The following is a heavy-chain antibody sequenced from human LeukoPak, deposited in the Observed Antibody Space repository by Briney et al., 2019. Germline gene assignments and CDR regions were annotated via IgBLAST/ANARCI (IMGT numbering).Heavy chain of an antibody. CDR3: ARVEEGGFRGGHWFDP. CDR2: IYYSGST. J-gene: IGHJ5*02. CDR1: GDSISSGGYY. V-gene: IGHV4-31*03. Sequence: PSETLSLTCTVSGDSISSGGYYWSWIRQHPGTGLEWIGYIYYSGSTYYNPSLKSRVTISVDTSKNQFSLKLSSVTAADTAVYYCARVEEGGFRGGHWFDPWGQGTLVTVSS. D-gene: IGHD1-26*01.